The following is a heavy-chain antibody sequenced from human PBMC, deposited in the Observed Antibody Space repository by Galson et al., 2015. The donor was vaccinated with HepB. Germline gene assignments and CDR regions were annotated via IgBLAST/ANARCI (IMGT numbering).Heavy chain of an antibody. V-gene: IGHV3-23*01. Sequence: SLRLSCAASGFTFSSYAMTWVRQAPGKGLEWVSSISGNGGSAYYADSVKGRFTISRDNSKNTLDLQMNSLRTEDTALYYCARGVPVVRGIMGWCDSWGQGTLVIVSS. CDR3: ARGVPVVRGIMGWCDS. J-gene: IGHJ5*01. CDR2: ISGNGGSA. D-gene: IGHD3-10*01. CDR1: GFTFSSYA.